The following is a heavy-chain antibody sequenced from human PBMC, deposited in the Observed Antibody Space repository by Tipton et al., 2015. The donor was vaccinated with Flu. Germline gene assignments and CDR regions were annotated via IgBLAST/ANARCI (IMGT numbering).Heavy chain of an antibody. D-gene: IGHD1-1*01. CDR1: GGSLSSYY. J-gene: IGHJ4*02. V-gene: IGHV4-4*07. Sequence: TLSLTCTVSGGSLSSYYWSWIRQPAGKGLEWIGRIYTSGGTKFNPSLRGRLTMSVDASKKEFSLKLSSVTAADTAVYYCARALRTTGFDYWGQGTLVTVSS. CDR2: IYTSGGT. CDR3: ARALRTTGFDY.